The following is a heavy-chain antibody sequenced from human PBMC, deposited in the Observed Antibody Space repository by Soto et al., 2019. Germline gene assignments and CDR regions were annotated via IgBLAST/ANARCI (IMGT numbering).Heavy chain of an antibody. CDR3: AHPKNYYFDY. CDR2: IYWDRDR. V-gene: IGHV2-5*02. CDR1: GFSLTISGEG. Sequence: QITLKESGPTLVKPTQTLTLTCTFAGFSLTISGEGVAWIRQPPGKALEWLALIYWDRDRRYSPSLKTRRTITEVSSKSRVVPTMTNMDPLDTATYYCAHPKNYYFDYSGQGSLFTVSS. D-gene: IGHD1-7*01. J-gene: IGHJ4*02.